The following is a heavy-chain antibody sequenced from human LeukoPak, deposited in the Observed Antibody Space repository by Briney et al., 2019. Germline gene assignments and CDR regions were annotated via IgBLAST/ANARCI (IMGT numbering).Heavy chain of an antibody. CDR2: IRSKANSYAT. J-gene: IGHJ4*02. CDR1: GFTFSGSA. V-gene: IGHV3-73*01. Sequence: PGGSLRLSCAASGFTFSGSAMHWVRQASGKGLEWVGRIRSKANSYATAYAASVKGRFPISRDDSKNTAYLQMNSLKTEDTAVYYCTRRDTAMVNFDYWGQGTLVTVSS. CDR3: TRRDTAMVNFDY. D-gene: IGHD5-18*01.